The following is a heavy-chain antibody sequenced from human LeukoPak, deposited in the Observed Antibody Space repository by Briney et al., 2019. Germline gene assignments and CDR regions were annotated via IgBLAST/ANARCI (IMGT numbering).Heavy chain of an antibody. D-gene: IGHD6-25*01. Sequence: SETLSLTCTVSGGSISSYYWTWIRQPPGKGLEWIGYIYYSGRSDYNPSLTSRVTMSIDTSNNQFSLKLSSVTAADTAVYYCAKWGAADTRYFQHWGQGTLVTVSS. J-gene: IGHJ1*01. V-gene: IGHV4-59*01. CDR3: AKWGAADTRYFQH. CDR2: IYYSGRS. CDR1: GGSISSYY.